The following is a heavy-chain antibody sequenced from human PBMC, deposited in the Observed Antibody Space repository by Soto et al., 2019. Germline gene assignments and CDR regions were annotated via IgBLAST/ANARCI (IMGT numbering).Heavy chain of an antibody. CDR3: ARVSTSASGSYYTVDY. CDR1: GDSISSHY. J-gene: IGHJ4*02. CDR2: GST. D-gene: IGHD3-10*01. V-gene: IGHV4-59*11. Sequence: ASETMSLTCTVSGDSISSHYWSWIRQPPGKGLEWIGFGSTKYNPSLKSRIRISVDTSKNQFSLNLTSATAADTAVYYCARVSTSASGSYYTVDYWGQGTLVTVSS.